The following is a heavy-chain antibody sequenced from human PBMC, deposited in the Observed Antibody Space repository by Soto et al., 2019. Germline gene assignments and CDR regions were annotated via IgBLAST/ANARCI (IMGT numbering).Heavy chain of an antibody. CDR1: GGSISSYY. Sequence: SETLSLTCTVSGGSISSYYWSWIRQPPGKGLEWIGYIYYSGSTNYNPSLESRVTISVDTSKNQFSLKLSSVTAADTAVYYCATSRADEDAFDIWGQGTMVTVSS. V-gene: IGHV4-59*08. CDR3: ATSRADEDAFDI. CDR2: IYYSGST. J-gene: IGHJ3*02.